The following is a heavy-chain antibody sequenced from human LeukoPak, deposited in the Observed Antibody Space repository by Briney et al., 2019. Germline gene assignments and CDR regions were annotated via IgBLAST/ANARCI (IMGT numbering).Heavy chain of an antibody. V-gene: IGHV3-30-3*01. CDR1: VFTFSSYA. CDR2: ISYDGSNK. CDR3: ASIGMATIEFDY. Sequence: GGSLRLSCAASVFTFSSYAMHWVRQAPGKGLEWVAVISYDGSNKYYADSVKGRFTISRDNSKNTLYLQMNSLRAEDTAVYYCASIGMATIEFDYWGQGTLVTVSS. J-gene: IGHJ4*02. D-gene: IGHD5-24*01.